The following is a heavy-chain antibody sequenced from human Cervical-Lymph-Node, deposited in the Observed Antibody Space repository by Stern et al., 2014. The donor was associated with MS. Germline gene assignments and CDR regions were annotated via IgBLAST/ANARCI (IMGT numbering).Heavy chain of an antibody. J-gene: IGHJ6*02. CDR3: AKDLPNDYYYGMDV. CDR2: ISWNSAYK. V-gene: IGHV3-9*01. Sequence: EVQLVESGGALVQPGRSLRLSCAASGFTFGEYAMYWVRQAPGKGLEWVSSISWNSAYKGYADSVKGRFTISRDNAKNFLYLQMNSLKPEDTALYYCAKDLPNDYYYGMDVWGQGTTVIVSS. CDR1: GFTFGEYA. D-gene: IGHD4/OR15-4a*01.